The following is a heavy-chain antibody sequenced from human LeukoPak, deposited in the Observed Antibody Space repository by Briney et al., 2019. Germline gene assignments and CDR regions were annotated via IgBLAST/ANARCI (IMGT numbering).Heavy chain of an antibody. CDR3: AHDQVGAMGFDY. D-gene: IGHD1-26*01. J-gene: IGHJ4*02. CDR2: IYWDDDK. V-gene: IGHV2-5*08. Sequence: TLSLTCSVSGGSVSNYYWSWIRQPPGKALEWLALIYWDDDKRYSPSLKSRLTITKDASKNQVVLTMTNMDPVDTATYYCAHDQVGAMGFDYWGQGTLVTVSS. CDR1: GGSVSNYYW.